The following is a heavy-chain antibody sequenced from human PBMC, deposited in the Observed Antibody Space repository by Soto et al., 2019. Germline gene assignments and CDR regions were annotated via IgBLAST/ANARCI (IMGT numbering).Heavy chain of an antibody. CDR1: GYTFTSCY. V-gene: IGHV1-46*01. D-gene: IGHD5-12*01. Sequence: ASVKVSCKASGYTFTSCYIHWVRQAPGQGLEWMGIINPSGGSTSYAQKFQGRVTMTRDTSTSTVYMELSSLRSEDTAVYYCARGGIRWLQFHYFDYWGQGTLVTVSS. CDR2: INPSGGST. J-gene: IGHJ4*02. CDR3: ARGGIRWLQFHYFDY.